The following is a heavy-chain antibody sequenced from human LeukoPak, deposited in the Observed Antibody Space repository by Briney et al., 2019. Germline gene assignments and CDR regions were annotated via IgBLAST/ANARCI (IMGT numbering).Heavy chain of an antibody. J-gene: IGHJ4*02. CDR2: ISWNSGSI. Sequence: PGGSLRLSCAASGFTFDDYAMHWVRQAPGKGLEWVSGISWNSGSIGYADSVKGRFTISRDNAKNSLYLQMNSLRAEDTAVYYCAKDVRGAYYDSSSLDYWGQGTLVTVSS. CDR3: AKDVRGAYYDSSSLDY. CDR1: GFTFDDYA. V-gene: IGHV3-9*01. D-gene: IGHD3-22*01.